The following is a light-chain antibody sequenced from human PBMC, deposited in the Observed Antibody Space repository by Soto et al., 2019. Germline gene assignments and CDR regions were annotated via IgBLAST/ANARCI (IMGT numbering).Light chain of an antibody. J-gene: IGLJ1*01. CDR1: SDDVGAYNS. CDR2: KGT. V-gene: IGLV2-23*01. Sequence: QSVLAQPASVSGSPGQSITISCTGTSDDVGAYNSVSWYQQLPHKAPQVILYKGTQRPSGVSSRFSGSTSGNAASLTISGLQADDEADYFCCSSAPESTYVFGPGTKLTVL. CDR3: CSSAPESTYV.